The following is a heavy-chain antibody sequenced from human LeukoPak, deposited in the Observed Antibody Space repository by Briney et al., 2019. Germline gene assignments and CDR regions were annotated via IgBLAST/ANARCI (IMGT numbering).Heavy chain of an antibody. Sequence: ASVKVSCKASGDTFTNYAMNWVRQAPGQGLEWMGWINTNTGNPRYAQGFTGRFVFSLDTSVSTAYLKISSLKAEDTAVYYCARARYSNSDYYYYYMDVWGKGTTVTVSS. CDR1: GDTFTNYA. J-gene: IGHJ6*03. D-gene: IGHD4-11*01. V-gene: IGHV7-4-1*02. CDR3: ARARYSNSDYYYYYMDV. CDR2: INTNTGNP.